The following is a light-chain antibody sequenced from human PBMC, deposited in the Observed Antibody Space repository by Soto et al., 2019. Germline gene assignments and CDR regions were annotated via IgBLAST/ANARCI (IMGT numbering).Light chain of an antibody. CDR1: QSVSSY. CDR3: QQRSNWPAIT. V-gene: IGKV3-11*01. Sequence: EIVLTQSPATLSLSPGERATLSCRASQSVSSYLAWYQQKPGQAPRLLIYDASNRATGIPARFSGSGSGTDFTLTIRSLAPEDFAVYYCQQRSNWPAITFGGGTKVEIK. J-gene: IGKJ4*01. CDR2: DAS.